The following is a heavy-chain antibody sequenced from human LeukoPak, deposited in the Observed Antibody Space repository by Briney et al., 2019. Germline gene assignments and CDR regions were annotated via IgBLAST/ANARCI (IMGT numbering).Heavy chain of an antibody. V-gene: IGHV3-48*03. J-gene: IGHJ4*02. D-gene: IGHD5-18*01. CDR2: ISSSAGTT. Sequence: PGGSLRLSCAASGFTFSNYAMSWVRQGPGKGLEWVSYISSSAGTTYYADSVKGRFTISRDNAKNSLYLQMNSLRAEDTAVYFCARQQQQLWYDWGQGTLVTVSS. CDR1: GFTFSNYA. CDR3: ARQQQQLWYD.